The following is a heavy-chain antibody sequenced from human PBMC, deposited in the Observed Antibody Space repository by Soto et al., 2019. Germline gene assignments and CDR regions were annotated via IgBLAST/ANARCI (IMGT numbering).Heavy chain of an antibody. D-gene: IGHD2-15*01. J-gene: IGHJ4*02. CDR3: ARDLGYALPDY. CDR1: GYTFSDYG. CDR2: INTFNGNT. V-gene: IGHV1-18*01. Sequence: ASVKVSCKTSGYTFSDYGVSWVREAPGQGLEWMGWINTFNGNTKYEQKFQGRVTITRDASASTAYMELSSLRSEDTAVYYCARDLGYALPDYWGQGTLVTVSS.